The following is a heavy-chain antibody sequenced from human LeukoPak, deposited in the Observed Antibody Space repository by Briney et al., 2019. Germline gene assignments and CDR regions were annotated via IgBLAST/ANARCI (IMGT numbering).Heavy chain of an antibody. D-gene: IGHD3-10*01. Sequence: ESGPTLVNPTQTLTLTCTFSGFALSTSGVGVGWIRQPPGKALEWLALIYWNDDKRYSPSLKTRLTITKDTSKNQVVLTMTNMDPVDTATYYCARRWGSGSYYLFDYWGQGTLVTVSS. J-gene: IGHJ4*02. CDR3: ARRWGSGSYYLFDY. V-gene: IGHV2-5*01. CDR2: IYWNDDK. CDR1: GFALSTSGVG.